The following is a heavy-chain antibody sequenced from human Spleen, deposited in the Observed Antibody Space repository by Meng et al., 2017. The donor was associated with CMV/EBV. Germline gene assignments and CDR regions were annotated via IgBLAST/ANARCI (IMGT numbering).Heavy chain of an antibody. V-gene: IGHV4-31*02. Sequence: VSGCSLSSGGYSWNWIRQYPGKGLEWIGNIYNSGRTYYKTSLKSRVNISIDPSKNQFSLKVNSVTAADTAVYYCARGISGTTDFLGHWGQGTLVTVSS. J-gene: IGHJ4*02. CDR3: ARGISGTTDFLGH. CDR1: GCSLSSGGYS. D-gene: IGHD1-7*01. CDR2: IYNSGRT.